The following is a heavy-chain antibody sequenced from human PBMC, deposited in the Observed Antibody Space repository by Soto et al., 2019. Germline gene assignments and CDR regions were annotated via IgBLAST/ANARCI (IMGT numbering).Heavy chain of an antibody. CDR2: AYYSGNT. D-gene: IGHD4-17*01. J-gene: IGHJ2*01. Sequence: SETLSLTCTVSGGSISDYYWSWIRQPPGKGLEWIGSAYYSGNTHYNPSLMSRVTISLDTSDSQFSLKLRSVTAADTAVYYCARGPLVNRVTTTSYWFFDLWGRGTQVTVSS. CDR3: ARGPLVNRVTTTSYWFFDL. V-gene: IGHV4-59*01. CDR1: GGSISDYY.